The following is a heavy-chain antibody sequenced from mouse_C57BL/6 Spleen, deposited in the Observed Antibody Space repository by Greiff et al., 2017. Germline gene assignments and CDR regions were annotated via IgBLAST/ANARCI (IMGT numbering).Heavy chain of an antibody. CDR2: INPSNGGT. J-gene: IGHJ4*01. CDR3: SSGSSFYYAMDY. V-gene: IGHV1-53*01. CDR1: GYTFTSYW. Sequence: QVQLQQPGTELVKPGASVKLSCKASGYTFTSYWMHWVKQRPGQGLEWIGNINPSNGGTNYNEKFKSKASLTVDKSYSTAYMQLSSLTSEDSAVYYCSSGSSFYYAMDYWGQGTSGTVSS. D-gene: IGHD1-1*01.